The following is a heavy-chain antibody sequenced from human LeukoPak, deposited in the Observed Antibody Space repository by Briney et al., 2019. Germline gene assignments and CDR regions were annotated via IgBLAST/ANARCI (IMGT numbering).Heavy chain of an antibody. Sequence: GASVKVSCKASGYTFTGYYMHWVRQAPGQGLEWMGWINPNSGGTNYAQKFQGRVTMTRDTSISTAYMELSRLRSDDTAVYYCARALQNMVRGVIPGYWGQGTLVTVSS. J-gene: IGHJ4*02. CDR3: ARALQNMVRGVIPGY. CDR2: INPNSGGT. CDR1: GYTFTGYY. D-gene: IGHD3-10*01. V-gene: IGHV1-2*02.